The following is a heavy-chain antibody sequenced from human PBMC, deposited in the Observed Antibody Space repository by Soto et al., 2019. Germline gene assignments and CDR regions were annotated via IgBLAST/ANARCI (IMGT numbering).Heavy chain of an antibody. Sequence: ASVKVSCKASGYTFTGYLIHWVRQAPGQGLEWMGWINPNSGATKYAQKFQGRVTVTRDTSINTAYMELTMLRSDDTAVYYCARGGGTILAPLPWGQGTLVTVSS. CDR1: GYTFTGYL. J-gene: IGHJ5*02. D-gene: IGHD3-3*01. CDR2: INPNSGAT. V-gene: IGHV1-2*02. CDR3: ARGGGTILAPLP.